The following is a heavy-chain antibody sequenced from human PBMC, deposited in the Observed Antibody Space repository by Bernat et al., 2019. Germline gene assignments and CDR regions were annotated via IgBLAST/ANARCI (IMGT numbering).Heavy chain of an antibody. J-gene: IGHJ4*02. CDR3: AKGLVVVVTANFPFDY. V-gene: IGHV3-43*01. Sequence: EVQLVESGGVVVQPGGSLRLSCAASGFTFDDYTMHWVRQAPAKGLEWVSLISWDGGSTYYADSVKGRFTIFRDNSKNSLYLQMNSLRTEDTALYYCAKGLVVVVTANFPFDYWGQGTLVTVSS. CDR1: GFTFDDYT. CDR2: ISWDGGST. D-gene: IGHD2-21*02.